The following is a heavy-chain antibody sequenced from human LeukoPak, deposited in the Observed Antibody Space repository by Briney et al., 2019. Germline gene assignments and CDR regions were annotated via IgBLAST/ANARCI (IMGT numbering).Heavy chain of an antibody. J-gene: IGHJ4*02. CDR3: ARGGPGYCSDDTCYKGFDY. CDR2: ISSSGSAI. Sequence: PGGSLRLSCAASGFPLSSYSINWVRQAPGKGLEWVSYISSSGSAIYYVDSVKGRFTVSRDNAKNSLFLQMNSPRAEDTAVYFCARGGPGYCSDDTCYKGFDYWGQGTLVTVSS. D-gene: IGHD2-15*01. V-gene: IGHV3-48*01. CDR1: GFPLSSYS.